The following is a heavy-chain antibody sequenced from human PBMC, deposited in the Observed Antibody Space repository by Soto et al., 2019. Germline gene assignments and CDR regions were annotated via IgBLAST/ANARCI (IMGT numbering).Heavy chain of an antibody. CDR2: INSDGSST. V-gene: IGHV3-74*01. CDR1: GFTFSSYW. D-gene: IGHD2-15*01. CDR3: VRTSLVVAAATREDY. Sequence: EVQLVESGGGLVQPGESLRLSCAASGFTFSSYWMHWVRQAPGKGLVWVSRINSDGSSTSYAGSVKGRFTSSRDNAKNTLDLQMNSLGAEDTAVYYCVRTSLVVAAATREDYWGQGTLVTVSS. J-gene: IGHJ4*02.